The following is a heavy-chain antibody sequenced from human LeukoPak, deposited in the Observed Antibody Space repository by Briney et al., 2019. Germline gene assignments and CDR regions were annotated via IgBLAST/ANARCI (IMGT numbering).Heavy chain of an antibody. J-gene: IGHJ6*02. V-gene: IGHV4-59*01. CDR1: GGSISSYY. Sequence: PSETLSITCTVSGGSISSYYWSWIRQPPGKGLEWIGYIYYSGSTNYNPSLKSRVTISVDTSKNQFSLKLSSVTAADTAVYYCARDRGYSTGKRNYYYYGMDVWGQGTTVTVSS. CDR3: ARDRGYSTGKRNYYYYGMDV. D-gene: IGHD5-18*01. CDR2: IYYSGST.